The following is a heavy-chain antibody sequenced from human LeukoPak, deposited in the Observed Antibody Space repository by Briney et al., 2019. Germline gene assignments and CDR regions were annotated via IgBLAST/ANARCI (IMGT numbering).Heavy chain of an antibody. CDR2: INHSGST. Sequence: SETLSLTCAVHGVSFSDNYWNWIRQPPGKGLEWIGEINHSGSTNYNPSLKSRVTISVDTSKNQFSLKLSSVTAADTAVYYCARRRPPSPRTSFDYWGQGTLVTVSS. CDR3: ARRRPPSPRTSFDY. J-gene: IGHJ4*02. CDR1: GVSFSDNY. D-gene: IGHD2-2*01. V-gene: IGHV4-34*01.